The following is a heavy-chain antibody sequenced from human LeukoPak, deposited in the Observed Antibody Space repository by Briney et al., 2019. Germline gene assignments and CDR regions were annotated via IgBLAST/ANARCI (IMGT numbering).Heavy chain of an antibody. J-gene: IGHJ5*02. CDR2: IFPSGGEI. CDR3: VTYRQVMLPFEA. CDR1: GFTYSTFA. D-gene: IGHD5-18*01. Sequence: PGGSLRLSCEASGFTYSTFAMLWVRQPRCKGLEWVSSIFPSGGEIHYADSVRGRFTISRDNSKSTLSLQMNSLRAEDTAIYYCVTYRQVMLPFEAWGQGTLVTVSS. V-gene: IGHV3-23*01.